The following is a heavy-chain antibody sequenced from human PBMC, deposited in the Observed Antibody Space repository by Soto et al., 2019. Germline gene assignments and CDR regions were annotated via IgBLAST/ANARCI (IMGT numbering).Heavy chain of an antibody. CDR3: ARVGSYVHHDAFDI. V-gene: IGHV3-11*06. D-gene: IGHD1-26*01. Sequence: GGSLRLSCAASGFTFSDYYMSWIRQAPGKGLEWVSYISSSSSYTNYADSAKGRFTISRDNAKNSLYLQMNSPRAEDTAVYYCARVGSYVHHDAFDIWGQGTMVTVSS. CDR1: GFTFSDYY. J-gene: IGHJ3*02. CDR2: ISSSSSYT.